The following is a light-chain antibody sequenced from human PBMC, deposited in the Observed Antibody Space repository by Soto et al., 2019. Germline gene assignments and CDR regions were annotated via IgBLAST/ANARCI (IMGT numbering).Light chain of an antibody. V-gene: IGLV2-8*01. CDR1: RSDVGGYNY. CDR3: SSYAGSDNFVV. J-gene: IGLJ2*01. Sequence: QSARTQPPSASGSPGQSVTISWTGTRSDVGGYNYVSWYQQHPGKAPNLMIYEVSKRPSGVPDRFSGSKSGNTASLTVYGLQAEDEADYYCSSYAGSDNFVVFGGGTKLTVL. CDR2: EVS.